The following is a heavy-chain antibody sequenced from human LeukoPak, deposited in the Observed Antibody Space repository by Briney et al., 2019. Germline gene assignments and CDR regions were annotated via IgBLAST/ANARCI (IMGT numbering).Heavy chain of an antibody. Sequence: GGSLRLSCAASGFTFSSYAMSWVRQAPGKGLEWVSAISGSGGSTYYADSVKGRSTISRDNAKNTLYLQMNSLRAEDTAVYYCAKDLIVGATIFDYWGQGTLVTVSS. V-gene: IGHV3-23*01. CDR3: AKDLIVGATIFDY. CDR1: GFTFSSYA. CDR2: ISGSGGST. J-gene: IGHJ4*02. D-gene: IGHD1-26*01.